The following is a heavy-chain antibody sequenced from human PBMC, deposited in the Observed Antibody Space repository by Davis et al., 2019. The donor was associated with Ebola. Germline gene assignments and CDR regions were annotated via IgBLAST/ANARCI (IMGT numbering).Heavy chain of an antibody. CDR1: GYTFTSYD. Sequence: AASVKVSCKASGYTFTSYDINWVRQATGQGLEWMGWMNPNSGNTGYAQNFQGRVTMTRNTSISTAYMELSSLRSEDTAVYYCAKVAVPYYDFWSGASPPEDSWGQEPWSPSPQ. V-gene: IGHV1-8*01. J-gene: IGHJ5*01. D-gene: IGHD3-3*01. CDR2: MNPNSGNT. CDR3: AKVAVPYYDFWSGASPPEDS.